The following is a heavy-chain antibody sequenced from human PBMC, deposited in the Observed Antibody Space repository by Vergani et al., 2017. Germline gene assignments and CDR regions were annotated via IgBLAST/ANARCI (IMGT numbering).Heavy chain of an antibody. J-gene: IGHJ4*02. CDR1: GFTFDDYA. CDR2: ISWDGGST. D-gene: IGHD3-22*01. CDR3: AKDGSDYYDSSGYWAYFDY. V-gene: IGHV3-43D*03. Sequence: EVQLVESGGVVVQPGGSLRLSCAASGFTFDDYAMHWVRQAPGKGLEWVTRISWDGGSTYYADSVKGRFTISRDKRKNSLYLQMNSLRAEDTALYYCAKDGSDYYDSSGYWAYFDYWGQGTLVTVSS.